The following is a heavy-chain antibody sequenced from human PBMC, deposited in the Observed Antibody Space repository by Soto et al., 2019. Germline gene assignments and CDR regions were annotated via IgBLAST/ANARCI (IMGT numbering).Heavy chain of an antibody. V-gene: IGHV1-3*01. J-gene: IGHJ4*02. D-gene: IGHD5-18*01. CDR1: GYTFTSYA. CDR2: INAGNGNT. CDR3: ARGPGETAPSNTAMALDY. Sequence: GASVKVSCKASGYTFTSYAMHWVRQAPGQRLEWMGWINAGNGNTKYSQKFQGRVTITRDTSASTAYMELSSLRSEDTAVYYCARGPGETAPSNTAMALDYWGQGTLVTVS.